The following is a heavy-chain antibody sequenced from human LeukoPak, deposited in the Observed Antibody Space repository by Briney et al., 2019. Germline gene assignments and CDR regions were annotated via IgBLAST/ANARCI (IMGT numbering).Heavy chain of an antibody. D-gene: IGHD5-12*01. V-gene: IGHV5-51*01. CDR3: ARHRIAYSGYEPFDY. Sequence: PGESLKISCKGSGYSFTSYWIGWVRQMPGKGLEWMGIIYPGDSDTRYSPSFQGQVTISADKSISTAYLQWSSLKASDTAMFYCARHRIAYSGYEPFDYWGQGTLVTVSS. J-gene: IGHJ4*02. CDR2: IYPGDSDT. CDR1: GYSFTSYW.